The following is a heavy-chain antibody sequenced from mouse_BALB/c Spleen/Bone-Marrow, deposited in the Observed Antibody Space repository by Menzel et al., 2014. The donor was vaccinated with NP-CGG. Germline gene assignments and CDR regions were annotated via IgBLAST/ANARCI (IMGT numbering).Heavy chain of an antibody. CDR2: INPDSSTI. Sequence: EVKVIESGGGLVQPGGSLKVSCAASGFDFSRDWMSWVRQAPGKGLEWIGEINPDSSTINYTPSLKDKFIISRDNAKNTLYLQMSKVRSEDTALYYCARQYGNYWFAYWGQGTLVTVSA. CDR1: GFDFSRDW. D-gene: IGHD2-10*02. CDR3: ARQYGNYWFAY. V-gene: IGHV4-1*02. J-gene: IGHJ3*01.